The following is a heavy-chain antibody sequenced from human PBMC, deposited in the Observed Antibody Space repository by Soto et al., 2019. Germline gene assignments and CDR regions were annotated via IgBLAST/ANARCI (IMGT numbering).Heavy chain of an antibody. CDR1: GYTFTNYY. D-gene: IGHD6-13*01. CDR3: ARGLAAGDH. V-gene: IGHV1-46*01. Sequence: QVQLVQSGAEVKNPGASVKISCKASGYTFTNYYIHWVRQAPGQGLEWVAIINPNGGSTNYAQKFQGRVTLARDTFTNTVHMDLSSLTSEDTATYYCARGLAAGDHWGQGTLVTVSS. CDR2: INPNGGST. J-gene: IGHJ4*02.